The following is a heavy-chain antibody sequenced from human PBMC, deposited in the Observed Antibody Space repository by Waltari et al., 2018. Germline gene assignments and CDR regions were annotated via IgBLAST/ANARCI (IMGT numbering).Heavy chain of an antibody. V-gene: IGHV3-53*01. D-gene: IGHD5-12*01. CDR2: IYSGGST. CDR1: GFTVSSNY. J-gene: IGHJ4*02. Sequence: EVQLVESGGGLIQPGGSLRLSCAASGFTVSSNYMSWVRQAPGKGLEWVSVIYSGGSTYYADSVKGRVTISRDNSKNTLYLQMNSLRAEDTAVYYCASGRRDGYNFYDYWGQGTLVTVSS. CDR3: ASGRRDGYNFYDY.